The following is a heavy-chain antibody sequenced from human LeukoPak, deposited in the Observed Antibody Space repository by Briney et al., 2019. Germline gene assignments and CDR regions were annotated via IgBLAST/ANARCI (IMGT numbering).Heavy chain of an antibody. Sequence: PGRSLRLSCTASGFTFGNYAMSWVRQAPGKGLEWGGFIRSKAYGGTTEYAASVKGRFTISRDDSKSIAYLQMNSLKTEDTAVYYCTFDYGGNTGYFQHWGQGTLVTVSS. CDR2: IRSKAYGGTT. CDR1: GFTFGNYA. D-gene: IGHD4-23*01. V-gene: IGHV3-49*04. J-gene: IGHJ1*01. CDR3: TFDYGGNTGYFQH.